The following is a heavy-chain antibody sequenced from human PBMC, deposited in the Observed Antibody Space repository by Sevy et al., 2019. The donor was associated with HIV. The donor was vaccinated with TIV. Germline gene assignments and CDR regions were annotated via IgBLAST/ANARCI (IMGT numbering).Heavy chain of an antibody. J-gene: IGHJ4*02. V-gene: IGHV4-4*08. CDR1: GASITSYY. CDR3: ARSRYYFDS. Sequence: SETPSLTCNVSGASITSYYWSWIRQPPGKGLEWVGDIGSSGPGNYNPSLKSRVTLSVDTTKSHFSLKLRSVTAVDTAVYYCARSRYYFDSWGQGALVTVSS. D-gene: IGHD3-9*01. CDR2: IGSSGPG.